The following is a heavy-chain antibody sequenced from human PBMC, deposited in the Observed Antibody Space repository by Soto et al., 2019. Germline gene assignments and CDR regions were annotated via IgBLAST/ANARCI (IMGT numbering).Heavy chain of an antibody. CDR2: IYPGDSDT. V-gene: IGHV5-51*01. CDR1: GYSFTSYW. CDR3: ASRVWGPSGAFDI. J-gene: IGHJ3*02. Sequence: LNISCKGSGYSFTSYWIGWVRQMPGKGLEWMGIIYPGDSDTRYSPSFQGQVTISADKSISTAYLQWSSLKASDTAMYYCASRVWGPSGAFDIWGQGTMVTVSS. D-gene: IGHD3-16*01.